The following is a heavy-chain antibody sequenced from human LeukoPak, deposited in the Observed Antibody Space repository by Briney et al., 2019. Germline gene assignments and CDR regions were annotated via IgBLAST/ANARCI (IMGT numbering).Heavy chain of an antibody. CDR3: ARDAGGSYCTNGVCYRSYMDV. Sequence: GGSLSLSCAASGLTASSNYMSWVRQAPGKGREWVSVIYSGGSTYYADSGKGRFTISRDNAKNSLYLQMNSLRAEDTAVYYCARDAGGSYCTNGVCYRSYMDVWGKGTTVTVSS. D-gene: IGHD2-8*01. CDR1: GLTASSNY. J-gene: IGHJ6*03. V-gene: IGHV3-66*01. CDR2: IYSGGST.